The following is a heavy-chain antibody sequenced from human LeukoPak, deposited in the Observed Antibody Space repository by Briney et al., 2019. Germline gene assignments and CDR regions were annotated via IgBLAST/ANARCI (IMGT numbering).Heavy chain of an antibody. CDR3: AKDTGRFLEEGLTDY. V-gene: IGHV3-30*18. J-gene: IGHJ4*02. CDR1: GFTFSSYG. CDR2: ISYDGSNK. D-gene: IGHD3-3*01. Sequence: GGSLRLSCAASGFTFSSYGMHWVRQAPGKGLEWVAVISYDGSNKYYADSVKGRFTISRDNSKNTLYLQMNSLRADDTAVYYCAKDTGRFLEEGLTDYWGQGTLVTVSS.